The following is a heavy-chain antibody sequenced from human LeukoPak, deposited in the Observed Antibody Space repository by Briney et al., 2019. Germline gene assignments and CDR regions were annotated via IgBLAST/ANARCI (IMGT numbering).Heavy chain of an antibody. Sequence: KPGGSLRLSCAASGFTFSDYYMSWIRQAPGKGLEWVSYISSSGSTIYYADSVKGRFTISRDNAKNSLYLQMNSLRAEDTAVYFWARAGEDCGGDCYLGIDYWGQGTLVTVSS. CDR1: GFTFSDYY. J-gene: IGHJ4*02. D-gene: IGHD2-21*02. CDR3: ARAGEDCGGDCYLGIDY. CDR2: ISSSGSTI. V-gene: IGHV3-11*01.